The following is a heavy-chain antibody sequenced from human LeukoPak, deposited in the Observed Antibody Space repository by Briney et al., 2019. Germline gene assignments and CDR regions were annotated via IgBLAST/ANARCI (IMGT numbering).Heavy chain of an antibody. CDR3: ARGEHRYYYDSSGYYSGGFDY. V-gene: IGHV3-21*01. CDR1: GFTYRSYR. J-gene: IGHJ4*02. D-gene: IGHD3-22*01. Sequence: GGSLPQSCLSTGFTYRSYRMNWLGQPPAREVEWVSPISNSSSYIYYADSVKGRFTISRDNAKNSLYLQMNSLRAEDTAVYYCARGEHRYYYDSSGYYSGGFDYWGQGTLVTVSS. CDR2: ISNSSSYI.